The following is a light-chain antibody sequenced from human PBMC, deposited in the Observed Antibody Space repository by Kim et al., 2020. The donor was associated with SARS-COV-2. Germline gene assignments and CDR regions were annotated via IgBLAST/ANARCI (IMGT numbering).Light chain of an antibody. J-gene: IGKJ2*01. V-gene: IGKV3-15*01. Sequence: SRGERSTLSCRARKGVSNNLAWYQHKPGQGPRRLIYGASTRATGTPARVSGSGTGTDFTLTVSSRQSEDLAVYYCHQYKDGPPGDSFGQGTKLEI. CDR1: KGVSNN. CDR2: GAS. CDR3: HQYKDGPPGDS.